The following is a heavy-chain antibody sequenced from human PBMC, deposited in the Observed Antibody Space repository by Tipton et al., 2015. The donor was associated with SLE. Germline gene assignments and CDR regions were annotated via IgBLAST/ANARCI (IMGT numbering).Heavy chain of an antibody. CDR2: IYYTGNT. CDR3: ASHGSPPAATEDNWFDP. J-gene: IGHJ5*02. CDR1: GGSISSHY. V-gene: IGHV4-59*11. D-gene: IGHD2-2*01. Sequence: TLSLTCTVSGGSISSHYWSWIRQPPGKGLEWIGYIYYTGNTNYNPSLKSRVTMSVDTSKNQFSLKLSSVTAADTAVYYCASHGSPPAATEDNWFDPWGQGTLVTVSS.